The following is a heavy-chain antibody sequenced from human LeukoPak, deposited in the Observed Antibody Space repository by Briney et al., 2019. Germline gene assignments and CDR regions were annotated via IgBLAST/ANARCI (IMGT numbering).Heavy chain of an antibody. D-gene: IGHD3-10*01. CDR1: GLTFSSYG. Sequence: PGGSLRLSCAASGLTFSSYGMHWVRQPPGKGLELVAFIRYDGSNKTYADSLKGRFTTSRDNSKDTLNLQMNSLRVEDTAVYYCVKCLDGSGTDYFGYWGQGTLVTVSS. CDR2: IRYDGSNK. CDR3: VKCLDGSGTDYFGY. V-gene: IGHV3-30*02. J-gene: IGHJ4*02.